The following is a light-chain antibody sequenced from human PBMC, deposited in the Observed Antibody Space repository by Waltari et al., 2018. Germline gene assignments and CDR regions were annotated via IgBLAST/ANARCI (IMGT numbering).Light chain of an antibody. CDR1: QNINSF. Sequence: DIQMTQSPSSLSASVGDRVTITCRASQNINSFLNWYQQKPGRAPKLLIYAASSLHSGVPSRFSGSGSGTDYTLTISSLQPEDFATYYCQKYRSAPLTFGGGTKVEIK. J-gene: IGKJ4*01. CDR2: AAS. V-gene: IGKV1-39*01. CDR3: QKYRSAPLT.